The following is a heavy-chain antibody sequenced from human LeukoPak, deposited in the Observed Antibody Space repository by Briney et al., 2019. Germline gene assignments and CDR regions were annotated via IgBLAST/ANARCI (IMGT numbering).Heavy chain of an antibody. CDR1: GFTFNNFE. CDR3: ATKVPGTSHLSS. CDR2: VSGGGREI. Sequence: PGGSLRLSCAASGFTFNNFEMNWVRQAPGKGLEWIAYVSGGGREIHYGDSVKGRFTISRDNAKSSVYLQMDSLRAEDMALYYCATKVPGTSHLSSWGQGTLVTVSS. J-gene: IGHJ4*02. D-gene: IGHD6-19*01. V-gene: IGHV3-48*03.